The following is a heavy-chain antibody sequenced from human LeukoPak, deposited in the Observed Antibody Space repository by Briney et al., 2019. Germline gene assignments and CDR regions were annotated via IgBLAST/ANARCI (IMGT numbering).Heavy chain of an antibody. J-gene: IGHJ4*02. D-gene: IGHD4-23*01. V-gene: IGHV4-31*03. CDR2: VHHSGST. CDR1: GASISRGGYF. CDR3: ARVGTPVVLDF. Sequence: SETLCLTCTVSGASISRGGYFWSFVRQHPGKGLEWIGNVHHSGSTNYNPSLKSRVTMSADTSKNQFSLRLSSVTVADTAVYYCARVGTPVVLDFWGQGTLVTVFS.